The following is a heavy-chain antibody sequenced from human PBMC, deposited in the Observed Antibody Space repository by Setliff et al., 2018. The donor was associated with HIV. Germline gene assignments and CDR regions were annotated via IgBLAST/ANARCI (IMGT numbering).Heavy chain of an antibody. CDR1: GYTFTSNY. CDR2: FDPNGGST. Sequence: ASVKVSCKAVGYTFTSNYMHWVRQAPVQGLEWMGVFDPNGGSTTSTQKFQDRITMTRDTFTGTFYMAMRRLTSDDTAVYYCASSYTNGGPIPGDYWGQGTLVTVSS. J-gene: IGHJ4*02. V-gene: IGHV1-46*01. D-gene: IGHD2-2*02. CDR3: ASSYTNGGPIPGDY.